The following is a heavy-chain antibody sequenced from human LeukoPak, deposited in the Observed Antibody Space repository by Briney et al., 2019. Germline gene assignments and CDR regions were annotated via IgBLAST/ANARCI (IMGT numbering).Heavy chain of an antibody. D-gene: IGHD1-26*01. J-gene: IGHJ4*02. V-gene: IGHV3-74*01. CDR1: GFTFSRYW. CDR3: ARTLSGSYYVGDY. CDR2: ISSDGSST. Sequence: GGSLRLSCAASGFTFSRYWMHWVRQAPGKGLVWVSRISSDGSSTSYAASVKGRFTISRDNARNTLYLQMNSLRAEDTAIYYCARTLSGSYYVGDYWGQGSLVTVSS.